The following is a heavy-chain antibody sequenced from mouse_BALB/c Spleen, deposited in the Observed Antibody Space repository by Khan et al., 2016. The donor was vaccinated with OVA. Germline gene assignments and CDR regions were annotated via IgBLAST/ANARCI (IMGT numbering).Heavy chain of an antibody. V-gene: IGHV1S137*01. J-gene: IGHJ2*01. CDR1: GYTLTDYA. Sequence: VQLQESGPELVRPGLSLKLSCKGSGYTLTDYATYWAIQSHAKSQVWLGLISTYSGNTNYNQKFKGKATMTVAKSSSPAYMEFARLTSEDSATCYCASPAYRGYYDYWGQGTTLTVSS. D-gene: IGHD2-3*01. CDR2: ISTYSGNT. CDR3: ASPAYRGYYDY.